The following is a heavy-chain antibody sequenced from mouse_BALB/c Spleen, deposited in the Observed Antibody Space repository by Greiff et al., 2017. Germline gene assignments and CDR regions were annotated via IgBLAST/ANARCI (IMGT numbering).Heavy chain of an antibody. CDR2: IDPANGNT. J-gene: IGHJ2*01. CDR3: ARSWGYDGYRGVYFDY. Sequence: EVQLQQSGAELVKPGASVKLSCTASGFNIKDTYMHWVKQRPEQGLEWIGRIDPANGNTKYDPKFQGKATITADTSSNTAYLQLSSLTSEDTAVYYCARSWGYDGYRGVYFDYWGQGTTLTVSS. CDR1: GFNIKDTY. V-gene: IGHV14-3*02. D-gene: IGHD2-3*01.